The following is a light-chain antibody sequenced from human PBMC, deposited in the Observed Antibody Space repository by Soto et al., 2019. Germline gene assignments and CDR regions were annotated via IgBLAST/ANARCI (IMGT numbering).Light chain of an antibody. CDR3: MQALQART. Sequence: DIVMTQSPLSLPVTPGEPASISCRSSQSLESNGYNYLDWYLQKPGQSPHLLIYLGSNRASGVPDRFSGRGSGTDFTLKISRVEAEDVGVYYCMQALQARTFGQGTKLEIK. CDR2: LGS. J-gene: IGKJ2*01. V-gene: IGKV2-28*01. CDR1: QSLESNGYNY.